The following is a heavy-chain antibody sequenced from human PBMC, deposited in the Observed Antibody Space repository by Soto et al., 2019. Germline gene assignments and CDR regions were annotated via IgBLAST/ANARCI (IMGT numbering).Heavy chain of an antibody. CDR3: AKGVAIRQQWLVPHYMDV. V-gene: IGHV3-23*01. CDR1: GFTFSSYA. J-gene: IGHJ6*03. Sequence: GGSLRLSCAASGFTFSSYAMSWVRQAPGKGLEWVSAISGSGGSTYYADSVKGRFTISRDNSKNTLYLQMNSLRAEDTAVYYCAKGVAIRQQWLVPHYMDVWGKGTTVTVSS. D-gene: IGHD6-19*01. CDR2: ISGSGGST.